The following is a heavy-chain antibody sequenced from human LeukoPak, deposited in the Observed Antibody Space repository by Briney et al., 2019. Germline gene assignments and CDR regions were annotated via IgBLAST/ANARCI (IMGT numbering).Heavy chain of an antibody. Sequence: ASVKVSCKVSGYTLTELSMHWVRQAPGKGLEWMGGFDPEDSETIYAQKFQSRVTMTEDTSTDTAYMELSSLRSEDTAVYYCATEPGCSGGSCYGAEYFQHWGQGTLVTVSS. CDR3: ATEPGCSGGSCYGAEYFQH. CDR2: FDPEDSET. J-gene: IGHJ1*01. D-gene: IGHD2-15*01. V-gene: IGHV1-24*01. CDR1: GYTLTELS.